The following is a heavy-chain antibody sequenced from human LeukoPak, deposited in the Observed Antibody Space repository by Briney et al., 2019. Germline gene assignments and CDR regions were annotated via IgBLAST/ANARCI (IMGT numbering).Heavy chain of an antibody. CDR1: GGTFSSYA. V-gene: IGHV1-69*13. D-gene: IGHD4-17*01. CDR2: IIPIFGTA. CDR3: ARESSRPDYGDYVGAFDI. Sequence: SVKVSCKASGGTFSSYAISWVRQAPGQGLEWMGGIIPIFGTANYAQKFQGRVTITADESTSTAYMELSSLRSEDTAVYYCARESSRPDYGDYVGAFDIWGQGTMVTVSS. J-gene: IGHJ3*02.